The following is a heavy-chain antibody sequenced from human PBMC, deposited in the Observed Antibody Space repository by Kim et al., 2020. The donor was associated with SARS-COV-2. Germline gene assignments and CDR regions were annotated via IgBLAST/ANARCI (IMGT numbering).Heavy chain of an antibody. J-gene: IGHJ3*01. D-gene: IGHD2-21*02. CDR1: GFTFNNYA. Sequence: RGSLRLSCGASGFTFNNYAMHWVRQAPGKGLEWVAVISYDGSIKYYADSVKGQFTVSRDSSHNTLYLQMRSLRPEDTALYYCAKSSDFFWFKKGLNAFD. CDR3: AKSSDFFWFKKGLNAFD. CDR2: ISYDGSIK. V-gene: IGHV3-30*18.